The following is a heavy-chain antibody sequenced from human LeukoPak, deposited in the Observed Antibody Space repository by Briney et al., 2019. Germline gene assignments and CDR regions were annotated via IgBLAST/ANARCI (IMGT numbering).Heavy chain of an antibody. J-gene: IGHJ4*02. V-gene: IGHV4-4*07. CDR3: VGGTTAFRDY. D-gene: IGHD4-11*01. CDR2: IYTSCST. CDR1: GGSISSYY. Sequence: PSETLSLTFTVSGGSISSYYWSWIRPPAGKGLDGMGRIYTSCSTNYNPSLQSRVTMSVDTSKNQFSLKLSSVTAADTAVYYCVGGTTAFRDYWGQGTLVTVSS.